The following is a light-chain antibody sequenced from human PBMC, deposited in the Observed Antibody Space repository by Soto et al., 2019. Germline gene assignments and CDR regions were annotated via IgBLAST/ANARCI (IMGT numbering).Light chain of an antibody. CDR3: QQNYSYPRA. Sequence: DIPMSQAPSTLSGSVGDRVTITCRASQTISSCLAWYQQKPGKAPKLLIYDASTLKSGVPSRFSGSGSGTDFTLTISSLQPDDFATYYCQQNYSYPRAFGQGTKVDNK. J-gene: IGKJ1*01. CDR1: QTISSC. V-gene: IGKV1-5*01. CDR2: DAS.